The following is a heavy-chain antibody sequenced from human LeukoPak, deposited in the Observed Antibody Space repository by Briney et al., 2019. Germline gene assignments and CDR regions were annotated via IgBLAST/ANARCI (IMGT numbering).Heavy chain of an antibody. CDR2: ISSSSSYI. D-gene: IGHD5-12*01. V-gene: IGHV3-21*01. J-gene: IGHJ4*02. Sequence: GGSLRLSCAASGFTFSSYSMNWVRQAPGKGLEWVSSISSSSSYIYYADSVKGRFTISRDNAKNSLYLQMNSLRAEDTAVYYCARDRGWLRNFDYWGQGTLVTVSS. CDR3: ARDRGWLRNFDY. CDR1: GFTFSSYS.